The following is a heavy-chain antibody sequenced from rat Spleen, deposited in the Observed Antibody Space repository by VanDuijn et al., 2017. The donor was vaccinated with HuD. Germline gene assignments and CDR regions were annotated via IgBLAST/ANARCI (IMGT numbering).Heavy chain of an antibody. Sequence: QVQLKESGPGLVQPSQTLSLTCTVSGFSLSSYSVSWVRQPPGKGLEWIGGIWSGGSTDYNSALKSRLSISRDTSKSQLLLKMNSLQTEDTAMYFCARSRSYYDGSYYYGLYFDFWGPGTMVTVSS. CDR1: GFSLSSYS. V-gene: IGHV2-15*01. D-gene: IGHD1-12*02. J-gene: IGHJ1*01. CDR3: ARSRSYYDGSYYYGLYFDF. CDR2: IWSGGST.